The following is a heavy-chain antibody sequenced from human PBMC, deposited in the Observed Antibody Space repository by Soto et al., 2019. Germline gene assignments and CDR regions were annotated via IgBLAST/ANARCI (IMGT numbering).Heavy chain of an antibody. Sequence: GGSLRLSCAASGFTFSSYAMSWVRQAPGEGLEWVSAISGSGGSTYYADSVKGRFTISRDNSKNTLYLQMNSLRAEDTAVYYCAKDLFLEWLFYFDYWGQGTLVTVSS. CDR2: ISGSGGST. CDR3: AKDLFLEWLFYFDY. CDR1: GFTFSSYA. V-gene: IGHV3-23*01. J-gene: IGHJ4*02. D-gene: IGHD3-3*01.